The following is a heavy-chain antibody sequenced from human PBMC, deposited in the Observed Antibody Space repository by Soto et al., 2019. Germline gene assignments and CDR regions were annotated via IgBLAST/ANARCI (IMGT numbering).Heavy chain of an antibody. CDR2: ISAYNGNT. J-gene: IGHJ6*02. CDR3: ASFRIAATDPSGMDV. D-gene: IGHD6-13*01. CDR1: GYTFTSYG. Sequence: QVQLVQSGAEVKKPGASVKVSCKASGYTFTSYGISWVRQAPGQGLEWMGGISAYNGNTNYAQKLQGRVTMTTDTPPSTASMELRSLRSDATAVYYCASFRIAATDPSGMDVWGQGTTVTVSS. V-gene: IGHV1-18*01.